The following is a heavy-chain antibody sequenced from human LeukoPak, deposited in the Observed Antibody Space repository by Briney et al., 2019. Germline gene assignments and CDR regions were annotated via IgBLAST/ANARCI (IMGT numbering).Heavy chain of an antibody. CDR3: AKDTYYDFWSGYSGY. V-gene: IGHV3-23*01. J-gene: IGHJ4*02. D-gene: IGHD3-3*01. CDR2: ISGSGGST. CDR1: GFTFDDYA. Sequence: PGGSLRLSCAASGFTFDDYAMHWVRQAPGKGLEWVSAISGSGGSTYYADSVKGRFTISRDNSKNTLYLQMNSLRAEDTAVYYCAKDTYYDFWSGYSGYWGQGTLVTVSS.